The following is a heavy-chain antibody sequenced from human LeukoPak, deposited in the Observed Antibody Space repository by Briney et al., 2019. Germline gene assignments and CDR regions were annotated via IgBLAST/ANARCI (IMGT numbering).Heavy chain of an antibody. D-gene: IGHD6-13*01. CDR3: ARDHADIAAAGTFDY. V-gene: IGHV4-30-2*01. J-gene: IGHJ4*02. CDR2: IYHSGST. CDR1: GGSISSGGYS. Sequence: SQTLSLTCAVSGGSISSGGYSWSWIRQPPGKGLEWIGYIYHSGSTYYNPSLKSRVTISVDRSKNQFSLKLSSVTAADMAVYYCARDHADIAAAGTFDYWGQGTLVTVSS.